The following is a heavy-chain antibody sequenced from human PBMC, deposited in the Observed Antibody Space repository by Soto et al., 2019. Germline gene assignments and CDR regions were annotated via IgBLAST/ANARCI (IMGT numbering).Heavy chain of an antibody. CDR2: INAGKGNT. D-gene: IGHD3-10*01. CDR3: ARNYHGLGV. CDR1: GYTFTTYE. Sequence: QVQLVQSGAEVKEPGASVKVSCKASGYTFTTYEIYWVRQAPGQGLEWMGRINAGKGNTKYSQKFQDRLTMTRDTPATTVYMELSGLTFEDTAVYYCARNYHGLGVWGKGTTVTVSS. V-gene: IGHV1-3*01. J-gene: IGHJ6*04.